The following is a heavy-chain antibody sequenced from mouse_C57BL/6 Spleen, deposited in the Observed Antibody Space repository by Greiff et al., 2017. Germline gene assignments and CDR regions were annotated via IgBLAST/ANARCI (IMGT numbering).Heavy chain of an antibody. Sequence: QVQLQQPGAELVRPGSSVKLSCKASGYTFTSYWMHWVKQRPGQGLEWIGNIDPSDSETNYNQKFKDKATLTVDTSSSTAYMQLSSLTSRGSAVYYCARLGYGSSYGYWGQGTTLTVSS. D-gene: IGHD1-1*01. J-gene: IGHJ2*01. V-gene: IGHV1-52*01. CDR2: IDPSDSET. CDR3: ARLGYGSSYGY. CDR1: GYTFTSYW.